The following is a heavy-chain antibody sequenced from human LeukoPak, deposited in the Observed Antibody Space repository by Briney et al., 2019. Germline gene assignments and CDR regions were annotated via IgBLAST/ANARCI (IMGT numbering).Heavy chain of an antibody. CDR3: GREVAGGATILDC. V-gene: IGHV3-7*04. D-gene: IGHD1-26*01. Sequence: PGGSLTVSRAASVFTFSNAWMSWVRQAPGKGLEWVANIKEDGSVKNYVDSVKGRFTISRDNGRNSLYLQMNSLRADDTAVYYCGREVAGGATILDCWGQGTLDPVSS. CDR2: IKEDGSVK. J-gene: IGHJ4*02. CDR1: VFTFSNAW.